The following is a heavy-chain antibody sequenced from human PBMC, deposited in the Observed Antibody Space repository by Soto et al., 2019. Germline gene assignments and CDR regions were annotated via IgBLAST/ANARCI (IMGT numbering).Heavy chain of an antibody. CDR3: ARDERYCSSTSCPYYYCSGPGHYYYGMDV. V-gene: IGHV3-7*03. CDR2: IKQDGSEK. J-gene: IGHJ6*02. Sequence: GGSLRLSCAASGFTFSSYWMSWVRQAPGKGLEWVANIKQDGSEKYYVDSVKGRFTISRDNAKNSLYLQMNSLRAEDTAVYYCARDERYCSSTSCPYYYCSGPGHYYYGMDVWGQGTTVTVSS. CDR1: GFTFSSYW. D-gene: IGHD2-2*01.